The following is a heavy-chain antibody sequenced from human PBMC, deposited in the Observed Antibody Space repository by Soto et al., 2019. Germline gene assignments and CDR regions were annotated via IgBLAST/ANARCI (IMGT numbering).Heavy chain of an antibody. Sequence: SETLSLTCTVSGGSISSSSYYWGWIRQPPGKGLEWIGSIFYSGTTYYNPSLKSRVTISVDTSKNQFSLKLSSVTAADTAVYYCARDPKVGYSSGWFFDYWGQGTLVTVSS. CDR1: GGSISSSSYY. CDR3: ARDPKVGYSSGWFFDY. D-gene: IGHD6-19*01. CDR2: IFYSGTT. J-gene: IGHJ4*02. V-gene: IGHV4-39*02.